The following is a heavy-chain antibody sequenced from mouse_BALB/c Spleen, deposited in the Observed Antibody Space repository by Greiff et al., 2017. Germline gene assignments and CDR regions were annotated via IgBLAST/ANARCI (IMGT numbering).Heavy chain of an antibody. J-gene: IGHJ4*01. D-gene: IGHD2-2*01. CDR3: ARRDYGYDVYAMDY. CDR1: GFTFSSYA. V-gene: IGHV5-9-4*01. CDR2: ISSGGSYT. Sequence: EVMLVESGGGLVKPGGSLKLSCAASGFTFSSYAMSWVRQSPEKRLEWVAEISSGGSYTYYPDTVTGRFTISRDNAKNTLYLEMSSLRSEDTAMYYCARRDYGYDVYAMDYWGQGTSVTVSS.